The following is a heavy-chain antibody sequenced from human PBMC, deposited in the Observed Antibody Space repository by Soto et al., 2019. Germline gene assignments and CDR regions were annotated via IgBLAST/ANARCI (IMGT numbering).Heavy chain of an antibody. CDR3: AREDADRGSFDY. J-gene: IGHJ4*02. V-gene: IGHV1-2*04. CDR1: GYSFTDYH. Sequence: QVPLVQSGAEVKKPGASVKVSCKASGYSFTDYHIHWVRQAPGQGLEWLGRINPKSGGTSTAQKFQGWVTMTTDTSISTASMELTRLTSDDTAIYYCAREDADRGSFDYWGQGTLVTVSS. CDR2: INPKSGGT.